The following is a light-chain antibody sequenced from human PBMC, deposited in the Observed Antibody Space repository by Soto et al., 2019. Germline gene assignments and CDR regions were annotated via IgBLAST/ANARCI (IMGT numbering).Light chain of an antibody. Sequence: QSALTQPASVSGSPGQSITISCTGTSSDVGGSKYVSWYQQYPGKVPKLLINKVSNRPSGVSNRFSGSKSGNTASLTISGLLAEDEADYFCTSSTSDSLYVFGSGTKVPS. J-gene: IGLJ1*01. CDR2: KVS. CDR3: TSSTSDSLYV. CDR1: SSDVGGSKY. V-gene: IGLV2-14*01.